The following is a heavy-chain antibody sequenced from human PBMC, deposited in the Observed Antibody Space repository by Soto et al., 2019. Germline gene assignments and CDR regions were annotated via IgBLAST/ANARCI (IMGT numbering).Heavy chain of an antibody. CDR1: GFTFSSYW. CDR3: VRYPRSVGGSYRPDY. V-gene: IGHV3-74*01. CDR2: INSDGSIT. D-gene: IGHD3-16*02. Sequence: GGSLRLSCAASGFTFSSYWMHWVRQVPEKGLVWVSRINSDGSITNYADAVKGRFTISRDNVKNTLYLQMNSLRAGDTAVYYCVRYPRSVGGSYRPDYWGQGTLVTVSS. J-gene: IGHJ4*02.